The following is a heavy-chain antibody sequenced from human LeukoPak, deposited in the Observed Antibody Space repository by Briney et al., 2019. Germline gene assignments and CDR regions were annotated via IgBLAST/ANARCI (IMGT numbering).Heavy chain of an antibody. Sequence: GGSLRLSCAASGFTLSSYSMHWVRQAPGKGLEFVSAISKNGRNTYYGNSMKGRFTISRDISKNTLYLQMGSLRPEDMAVYYCARVDSGSACASWGQGSLVTVSS. V-gene: IGHV3-64*01. CDR2: ISKNGRNT. CDR1: GFTLSSYS. J-gene: IGHJ1*01. D-gene: IGHD6-19*01. CDR3: ARVDSGSACAS.